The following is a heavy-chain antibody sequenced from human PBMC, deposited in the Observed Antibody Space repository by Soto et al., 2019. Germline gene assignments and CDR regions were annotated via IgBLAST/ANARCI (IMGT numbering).Heavy chain of an antibody. D-gene: IGHD4-17*01. CDR3: ARRYGDYFDY. J-gene: IGHJ4*02. CDR1: GGSISSHY. V-gene: IGHV4-59*08. Sequence: SETLSLTCTVSGGSISSHYWSWIRQPPGKGLEWIGYIYYSGSTNYNPSLKSRVTISVDTSKNQFSLKLSSVTAADTAVYYCARRYGDYFDYWGQGTLVTAPQ. CDR2: IYYSGST.